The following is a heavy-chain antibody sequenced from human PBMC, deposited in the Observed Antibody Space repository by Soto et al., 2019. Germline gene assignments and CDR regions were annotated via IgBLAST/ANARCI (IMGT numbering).Heavy chain of an antibody. CDR3: ARGDIVLVPASAGNWFDP. Sequence: QVQLVQSGAEVKMPGTSVKVSCKASGYSFSTYHIHWVRQAPGQGLEWLGFINPDGGATNYAQKFQGRLRLTRDTPTSTVSMELSSLRHDDTAVYYCARGDIVLVPASAGNWFDPWGQGTLVTVS. CDR2: INPDGGAT. CDR1: GYSFSTYH. J-gene: IGHJ5*02. V-gene: IGHV1-46*01. D-gene: IGHD2-2*01.